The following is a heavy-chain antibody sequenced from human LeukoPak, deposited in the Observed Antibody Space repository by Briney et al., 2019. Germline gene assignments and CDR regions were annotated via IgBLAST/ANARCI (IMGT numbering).Heavy chain of an antibody. V-gene: IGHV3-53*01. CDR2: IYTGFSA. Sequence: GGSLRLSCAASGFTVSNHYVTWVRQPPGKGLEWVSVIYTGFSADYADSVKGRFTISRDNSKNTLYLQMNSLRVEDTAVYYCARDFGAMVVSAGFDCWGXGTLVTVSS. D-gene: IGHD4-23*01. J-gene: IGHJ4*01. CDR3: ARDFGAMVVSAGFDC. CDR1: GFTVSNHY.